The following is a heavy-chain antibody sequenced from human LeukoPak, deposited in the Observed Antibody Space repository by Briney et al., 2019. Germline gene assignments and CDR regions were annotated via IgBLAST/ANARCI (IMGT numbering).Heavy chain of an antibody. CDR1: GFTVSSNY. CDR3: ARGGGCSSTSCYACWCY. J-gene: IGHJ4*02. CDR2: ISSSSYM. D-gene: IGHD2-2*01. Sequence: GGSLRLSCAASGFTVSSNYMSWVRQAPGKGLEWVSSISSSSYMYYADSVKGRFTISRDNAKNSLYLQMNSLRAEDTAVYYCARGGGCSSTSCYACWCYWGQGTLVTVSS. V-gene: IGHV3-69-1*01.